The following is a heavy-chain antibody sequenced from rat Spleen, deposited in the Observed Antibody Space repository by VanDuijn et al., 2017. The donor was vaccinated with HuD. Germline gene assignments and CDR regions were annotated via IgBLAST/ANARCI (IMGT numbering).Heavy chain of an antibody. CDR2: INKDSRKI. Sequence: EVKLVESGGGLVQPGRALELSRAASGFNFNETWMGWVRQEPGKGLEWTGEINKDSRKINYIPALKDKFTISRDNAQNTLYLQMSKLGSYDTAIYYCVREELGVRDWGQGVMVTVSS. J-gene: IGHJ2*01. D-gene: IGHD4-3*01. V-gene: IGHV4-2*01. CDR3: VREELGVRD. CDR1: GFNFNETW.